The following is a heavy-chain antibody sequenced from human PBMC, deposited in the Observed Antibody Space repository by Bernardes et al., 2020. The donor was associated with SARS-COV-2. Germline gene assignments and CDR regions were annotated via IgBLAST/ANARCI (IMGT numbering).Heavy chain of an antibody. J-gene: IGHJ4*02. CDR2: INPNSGGT. D-gene: IGHD3-22*01. CDR1: GYTFTGYY. Sequence: ASVKVSCKASGYTFTGYYMHWVRQAPGQGLEWMGWINPNSGGTNYAQKFQGRVTMTRDTSISTAYMELSRLRSDDTAVYYCARVSKMIVVVRLFDYWGQGTLVTDSS. CDR3: ARVSKMIVVVRLFDY. V-gene: IGHV1-2*02.